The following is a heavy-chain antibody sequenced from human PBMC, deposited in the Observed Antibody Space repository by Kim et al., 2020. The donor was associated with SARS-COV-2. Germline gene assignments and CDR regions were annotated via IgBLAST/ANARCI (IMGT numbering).Heavy chain of an antibody. D-gene: IGHD6-13*01. V-gene: IGHV3-66*01. CDR1: GFTVSSNY. CDR3: ARDWTDGSSSSWYYYGMDV. J-gene: IGHJ6*02. Sequence: GGSLRLSCAASGFTVSSNYMSWVRQAPGKGLEWVSVIYSGGSTYYADSVKGRFTISRDNSKNTLYLQMNSLRAEDTAVYYCARDWTDGSSSSWYYYGMDVWGQGTTVTVSS. CDR2: IYSGGST.